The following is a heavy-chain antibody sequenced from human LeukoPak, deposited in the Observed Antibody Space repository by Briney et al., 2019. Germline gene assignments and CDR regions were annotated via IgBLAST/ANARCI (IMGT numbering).Heavy chain of an antibody. V-gene: IGHV3-7*01. CDR1: GFTFSHQW. CDR3: ARLNWNYADY. Sequence: GGSLRLSCTASGFTFSHQWMTWVRQAPGKGLEWVSNIKEDGSEKDYVDSVKGRFTISRDNGKNSLYLQMNSLRGEDTAVYYCARLNWNYADYWGQGTLVTVST. D-gene: IGHD3-3*01. CDR2: IKEDGSEK. J-gene: IGHJ4*02.